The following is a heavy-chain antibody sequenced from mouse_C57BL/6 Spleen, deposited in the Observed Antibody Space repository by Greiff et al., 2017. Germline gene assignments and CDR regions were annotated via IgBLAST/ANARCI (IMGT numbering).Heavy chain of an antibody. CDR3: ARWASYGSSEFAY. V-gene: IGHV1-64*01. Sequence: QVQLKQPGAELVKPGASVKLSCKASGYTFTSYWMHWVKQRPGQGLEWIGMIHPNSGSTNYNEKFKSKATLTVDKSSSTAYMQLSSLTSEDSAVYYCARWASYGSSEFAYWGQGTLVTVSA. CDR2: IHPNSGST. J-gene: IGHJ3*01. D-gene: IGHD1-1*01. CDR1: GYTFTSYW.